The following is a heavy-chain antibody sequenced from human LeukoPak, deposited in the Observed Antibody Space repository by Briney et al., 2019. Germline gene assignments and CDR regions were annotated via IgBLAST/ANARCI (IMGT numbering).Heavy chain of an antibody. Sequence: ASVKVSCKASGYTFTGYYMHWVRQAPGQGLEWLGVINTGGGTTSSAQKFQGRVTMTRDTSTSTVYMELSSLTSEDTAVYYCARDSGQFDYGGQGTRVTVS. CDR1: GYTFTGYY. CDR3: ARDSGQFDY. D-gene: IGHD5-12*01. CDR2: INTGGGTT. J-gene: IGHJ4*02. V-gene: IGHV1-46*01.